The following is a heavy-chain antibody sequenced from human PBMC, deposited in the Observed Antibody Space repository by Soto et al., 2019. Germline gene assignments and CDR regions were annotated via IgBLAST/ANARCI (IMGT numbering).Heavy chain of an antibody. CDR1: GFTFSSYA. J-gene: IGHJ4*02. Sequence: QVQLVESGGGVVQPGRSLRLSCAASGFTFSSYAMHWVRQAPGKGLEWVAVISYDGSNKYYADSVKGRFTISRDNSKNTLYLQMNSLRAEDTAVYYCARPLDLYYDFWSGYSYWGQGTLVTVSS. CDR2: ISYDGSNK. D-gene: IGHD3-3*01. V-gene: IGHV3-30-3*01. CDR3: ARPLDLYYDFWSGYSY.